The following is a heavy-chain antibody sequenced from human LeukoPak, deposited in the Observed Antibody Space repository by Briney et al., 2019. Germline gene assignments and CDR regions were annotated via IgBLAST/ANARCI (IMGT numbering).Heavy chain of an antibody. CDR2: IKQDGSEK. V-gene: IGHV3-7*01. J-gene: IGHJ6*03. D-gene: IGHD3-10*01. CDR3: ARAMGPPVGLLYYYMDV. CDR1: GFTFSSYW. Sequence: GGSLRLSCAASGFTFSSYWMSWVRQAPGKGLEWVANIKQDGSEKYYVDSVKGRFTISRDNARNSLYLQMNSLRAEDTAVYYCARAMGPPVGLLYYYMDVWGKGTTVTVSS.